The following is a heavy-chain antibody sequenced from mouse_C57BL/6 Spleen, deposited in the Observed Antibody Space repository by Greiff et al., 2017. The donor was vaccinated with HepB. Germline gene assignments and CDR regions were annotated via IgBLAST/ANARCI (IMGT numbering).Heavy chain of an antibody. V-gene: IGHV1-64*01. D-gene: IGHD1-1*01. CDR1: GYTFTSYW. CDR3: ARGRYNGSSYHAMDY. Sequence: VQLQQSGAELVKPGASVKLSCKASGYTFTSYWMHWVKQRPGQGLEWIGMIHPNSGSTNYNEKFKSKATLTVDKSSSTAYMQLSSLTSEDSAVYYCARGRYNGSSYHAMDYWGQGTSVTVSS. J-gene: IGHJ4*01. CDR2: IHPNSGST.